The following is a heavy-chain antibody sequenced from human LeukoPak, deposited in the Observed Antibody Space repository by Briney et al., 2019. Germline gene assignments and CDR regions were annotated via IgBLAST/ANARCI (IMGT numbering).Heavy chain of an antibody. J-gene: IGHJ4*02. Sequence: SVKVSCKASGGTFISYTISWVRQAPGQGLEWMGKIIPILGIANYARNFQGRVTITADKSTCTAYMELSSLRSGDTAVYYCAREHSGNYHGHYWGQGTLVTVSS. V-gene: IGHV1-69*04. CDR1: GGTFISYT. CDR3: AREHSGNYHGHY. D-gene: IGHD1-26*01. CDR2: IIPILGIA.